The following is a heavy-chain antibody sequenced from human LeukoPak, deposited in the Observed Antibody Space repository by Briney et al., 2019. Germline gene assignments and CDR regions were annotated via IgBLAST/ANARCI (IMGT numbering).Heavy chain of an antibody. CDR2: IHANSGKA. J-gene: IGHJ4*02. CDR1: GYTFRDYE. D-gene: IGHD4-23*01. Sequence: ASVRVSCKTSGYTFRDYEINWVRQAPGLGLEWVACIHANSGKAGSAQKFQGRVTLSRDTSTETAFMELSGLTSDDSATYFCARGHYGGNRYFDNWGQGTLVTVSS. V-gene: IGHV1-8*01. CDR3: ARGHYGGNRYFDN.